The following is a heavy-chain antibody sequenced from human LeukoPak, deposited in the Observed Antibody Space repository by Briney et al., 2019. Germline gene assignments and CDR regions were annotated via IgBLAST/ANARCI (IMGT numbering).Heavy chain of an antibody. Sequence: SETLSLTCAVYGGSFSGYYWNWIRQAPGGKGLEWIGQSNDRGSTDYNPSLKSRVIISVDTSKNQFSLRLSSVTAADTAVYYCASTIWSGYYPYYFDYWGQGTLVTVSS. CDR2: SNDRGST. CDR3: ASTIWSGYYPYYFDY. D-gene: IGHD3-3*01. CDR1: GGSFSGYY. J-gene: IGHJ4*02. V-gene: IGHV4-34*01.